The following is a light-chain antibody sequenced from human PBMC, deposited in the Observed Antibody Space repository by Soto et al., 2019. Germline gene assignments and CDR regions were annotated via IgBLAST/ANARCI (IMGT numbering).Light chain of an antibody. CDR3: QQYDDVPLT. V-gene: IGKV1-33*01. J-gene: IGKJ4*01. Sequence: DVQMTQSPSSLSASVGDRVTITCQASHDISDYLNWYQYKPGEAPKLLIYDASKLEAGVPSRFSGRRSGTDFTYSVSSLQPEDIATYYCQQYDDVPLTFGGGTKVEIK. CDR2: DAS. CDR1: HDISDY.